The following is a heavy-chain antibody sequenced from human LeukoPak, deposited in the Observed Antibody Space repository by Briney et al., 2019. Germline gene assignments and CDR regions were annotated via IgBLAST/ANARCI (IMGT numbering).Heavy chain of an antibody. CDR2: ISGSGGTT. CDR3: ATERDRWYSSGWSGGDY. D-gene: IGHD6-19*01. Sequence: GGSLRLACAASGFTFSSYAMSWVRQAPGKGLEWVSAISGSGGTTYYADSVKGRFTISRDNSKSTLYVQMNSLRAEDTAVYYCATERDRWYSSGWSGGDYWGQGTLVTVSS. J-gene: IGHJ4*02. CDR1: GFTFSSYA. V-gene: IGHV3-23*01.